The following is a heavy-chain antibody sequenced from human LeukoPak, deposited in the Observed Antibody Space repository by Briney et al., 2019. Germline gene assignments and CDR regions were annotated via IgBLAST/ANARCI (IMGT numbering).Heavy chain of an antibody. CDR1: GFTFNNYA. D-gene: IGHD3-10*01. J-gene: IGHJ4*02. Sequence: PGGSLRLSCVASGFTFNNYAMSWVRQAPGKGLEWVSSISSSSSYIYYADSVKGRFTISRDNAKNSLYLQMNSLRAEDTAVYYCASFSAGPDDYWGQGTLVTVSS. V-gene: IGHV3-21*01. CDR3: ASFSAGPDDY. CDR2: ISSSSSYI.